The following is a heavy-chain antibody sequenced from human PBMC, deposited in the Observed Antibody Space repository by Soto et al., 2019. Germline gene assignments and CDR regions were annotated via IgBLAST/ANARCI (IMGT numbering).Heavy chain of an antibody. J-gene: IGHJ6*02. CDR1: GFTFSSYA. CDR2: ISYDGSNK. Sequence: QVQLVESGGGVVQPGRSLRLSCAASGFTFSSYAMHWVRQAPGKGLEWVAVISYDGSNKYYADSVKGRFTISRDNSKNTLYLQMNSLRAEDTAVYYCERDLWGLELRDGMDVWGQGTTVTVSS. V-gene: IGHV3-30-3*01. D-gene: IGHD1-7*01. CDR3: ERDLWGLELRDGMDV.